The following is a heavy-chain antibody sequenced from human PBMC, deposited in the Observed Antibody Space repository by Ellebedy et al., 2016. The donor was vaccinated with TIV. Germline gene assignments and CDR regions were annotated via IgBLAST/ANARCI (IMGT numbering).Heavy chain of an antibody. CDR2: IKQDGSEI. CDR1: GFTFSSYW. Sequence: GESLKISCAASGFTFSSYWMGWVRQAPGKGLEWVANIKQDGSEIYYVDSVKGRFTISRDNAKNSLYLQMSTLRAEDTAVYFCTRHLPNYWGQGTLVTVSS. V-gene: IGHV3-7*01. J-gene: IGHJ4*02. CDR3: TRHLPNY.